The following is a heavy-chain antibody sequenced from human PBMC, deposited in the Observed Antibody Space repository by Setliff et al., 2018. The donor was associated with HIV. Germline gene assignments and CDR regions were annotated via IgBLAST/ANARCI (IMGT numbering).Heavy chain of an antibody. D-gene: IGHD3-9*01. CDR2: IYPSDSDT. Sequence: GESLKISCKDSGDKFPNYYLGWVRQMPEKGLEWIGVIYPSDSDTRISLSFRGQVTISADKSIGTAYLQLNSLRASDTAIYYCTKGGGLNFRWHDWFVKIWGQGTPVTVSS. V-gene: IGHV5-51*01. CDR3: TKGGGLNFRWHDWFVKI. CDR1: GDKFPNYY. J-gene: IGHJ4*03.